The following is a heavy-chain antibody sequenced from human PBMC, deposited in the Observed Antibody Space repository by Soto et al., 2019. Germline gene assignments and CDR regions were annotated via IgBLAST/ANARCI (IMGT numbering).Heavy chain of an antibody. CDR2: INGDGTCT. D-gene: IGHD6-13*01. Sequence: GGSLRLSCAASGFTFRHYAMSWVRQAPGKGLVWVSCINGDGTCTCCADSVKGRFTISRDNAKNTLYLQMNSLTAEDTAVYYCARDVSPGSSSLYLDAFDIWGQGTMVTVS. CDR3: ARDVSPGSSSLYLDAFDI. CDR1: GFTFRHYA. J-gene: IGHJ3*02. V-gene: IGHV3-23*01.